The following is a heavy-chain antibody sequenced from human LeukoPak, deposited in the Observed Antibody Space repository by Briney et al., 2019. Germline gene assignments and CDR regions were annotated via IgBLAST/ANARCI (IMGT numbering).Heavy chain of an antibody. V-gene: IGHV3-7*01. D-gene: IGHD1-7*01. CDR1: GFTFTDYW. CDR3: ARVGTRELQRVFDY. J-gene: IGHJ4*02. Sequence: PGGSLRLSCAASGFTFTDYWMTWVRQVPGKGLEWVANIHKAGTESYYVDSVKGRFAISRDNAKNSLYLQLSSLRVDDTAVYYCARVGTRELQRVFDYWGQGTLVTVSS. CDR2: IHKAGTES.